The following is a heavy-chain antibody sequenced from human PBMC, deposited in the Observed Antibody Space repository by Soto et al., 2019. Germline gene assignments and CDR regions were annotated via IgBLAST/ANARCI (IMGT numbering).Heavy chain of an antibody. CDR3: ARGYSSSWADNWFDP. V-gene: IGHV3-13*05. J-gene: IGHJ5*02. CDR1: GFTFSSYD. Sequence: AGGSLRLSCAASGFTFSSYDMHWVRQATGKGLEWVSAIGTAGDPYYPGSVKGRFTISGENAKNSLYLQMNSLRAGDTAVYYCARGYSSSWADNWFDPWGQGTLVTVSS. D-gene: IGHD6-13*01. CDR2: IGTAGDP.